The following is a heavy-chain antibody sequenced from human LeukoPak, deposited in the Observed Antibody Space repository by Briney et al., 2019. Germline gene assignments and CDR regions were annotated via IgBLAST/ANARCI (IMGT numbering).Heavy chain of an antibody. CDR2: ISYTGST. D-gene: IGHD2/OR15-2a*01. CDR1: GGSISSSSYY. Sequence: SETLSLTCTVSGGSISSSSYYWGWIRQPPGKGLEWIGSISYTGSTYYNPSLKSRVTISVDSSKNQFSLKLSSVTAADTAVYYCAREGYFYGMDVWGQGTTVTVSS. V-gene: IGHV4-39*07. J-gene: IGHJ6*02. CDR3: AREGYFYGMDV.